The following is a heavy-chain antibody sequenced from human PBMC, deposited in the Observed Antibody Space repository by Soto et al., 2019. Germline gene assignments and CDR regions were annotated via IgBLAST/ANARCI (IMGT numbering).Heavy chain of an antibody. CDR2: LYDVDGT. D-gene: IGHD4-17*01. V-gene: IGHV3-53*01. Sequence: DVQLVESGGGLIQPGGSLRLSCEASGFTVSGKKYLAWVRQAPGKGLEWVSALYDVDGTFYADSVKGRLTTSGDSYRTIVYLQMNSLRPDDTAVYYCATWHLREHAYDIWGQGTAVTVSS. CDR3: ATWHLREHAYDI. J-gene: IGHJ3*02. CDR1: GFTVSGKKY.